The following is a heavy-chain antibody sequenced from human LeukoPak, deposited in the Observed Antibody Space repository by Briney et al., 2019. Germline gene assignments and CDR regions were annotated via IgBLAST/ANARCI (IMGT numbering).Heavy chain of an antibody. CDR2: ISAYNGNT. Sequence: ASVKVSCKASGYTFTSYGISWVRQAPGQGLEWMGWISAYNGNTNYAQKLQGRVTMTTDTSTSTAYMELRSLRSDDTAVYYCARVGIVVVTAIYYFDYWGQGTLVTVSS. J-gene: IGHJ4*02. CDR3: ARVGIVVVTAIYYFDY. D-gene: IGHD2-21*02. CDR1: GYTFTSYG. V-gene: IGHV1-18*01.